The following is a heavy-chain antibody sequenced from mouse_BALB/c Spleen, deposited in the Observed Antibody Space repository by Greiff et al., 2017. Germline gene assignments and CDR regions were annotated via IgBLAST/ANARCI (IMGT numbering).Heavy chain of an antibody. CDR2: IDPANGNT. J-gene: IGHJ2*01. Sequence: VQLQQSGAELVKPGASVTLSCTASGFNIKDTYMHWVKQRPEQGLEWIGRIDPANGNTKYDPKFQGKATITADTSSNTAYLQLSSLTSEDTAVYYCAHYGNYGYYFDYWGQGTTLTVSS. CDR1: GFNIKDTY. D-gene: IGHD2-1*01. CDR3: AHYGNYGYYFDY. V-gene: IGHV14-3*02.